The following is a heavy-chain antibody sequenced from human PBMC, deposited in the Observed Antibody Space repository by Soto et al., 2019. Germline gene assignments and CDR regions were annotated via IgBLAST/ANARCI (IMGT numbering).Heavy chain of an antibody. CDR2: ISGFNGKT. Sequence: QMYLLQSAAEMRSPGASVKVSCKTSGYSFASYGVSWVRQAPGQGLEWLGWISGFNGKTEYSQSLRDRVTLTTDTSTGTAYLELRRLTSDDTAIYYCARDRNYFGPARANWFDLWGQGTLVTVSS. J-gene: IGHJ5*02. V-gene: IGHV1-18*01. CDR3: ARDRNYFGPARANWFDL. D-gene: IGHD3-9*01. CDR1: GYSFASYG.